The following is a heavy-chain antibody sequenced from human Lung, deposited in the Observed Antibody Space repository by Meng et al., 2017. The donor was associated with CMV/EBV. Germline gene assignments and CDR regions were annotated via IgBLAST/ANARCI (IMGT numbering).Heavy chain of an antibody. CDR3: ASPYYYDSRGAFDI. J-gene: IGHJ3*02. CDR1: GFTFSSYS. CDR2: ISSSSSYI. D-gene: IGHD3-22*01. V-gene: IGHV3-21*01. Sequence: ESLKISCAASGFTFSSYSMNWVRQAPGKGLEWVSSISSSSSYIYYADSVKGRFTISRDNAKNSLYLQMNSLRAEDTAVYYCASPYYYDSRGAFDIWGQGTMVTVSS.